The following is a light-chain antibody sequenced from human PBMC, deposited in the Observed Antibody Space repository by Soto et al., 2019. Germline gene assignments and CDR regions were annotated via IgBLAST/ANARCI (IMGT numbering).Light chain of an antibody. V-gene: IGKV1-39*01. CDR1: QSISSY. CDR3: QQYNVWPLT. Sequence: DIQMTQSPSSLSASVGDRVTITCRASQSISSYLNWYQQKPGKAPKLLIYVASTRATGIPARFSGSGSGTEFTLTISSLQSEDFAVYYCQQYNVWPLTFGGGTKVEFK. CDR2: VAS. J-gene: IGKJ4*01.